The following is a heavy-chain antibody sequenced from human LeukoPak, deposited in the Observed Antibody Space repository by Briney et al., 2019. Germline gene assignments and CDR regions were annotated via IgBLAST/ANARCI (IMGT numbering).Heavy chain of an antibody. CDR2: ISSSSSYI. CDR1: GFTFSSYS. Sequence: GGSLRLSCAASGFTFSSYSMNWVRQAPGKGLEWVSFISSSSSYINYADSVKGRFTISRDNAKNSLYLQMNSLRAEDTAVYYCARTAGYGAFDIWGQGTMVTVSS. J-gene: IGHJ3*02. V-gene: IGHV3-21*06. CDR3: ARTAGYGAFDI. D-gene: IGHD5-12*01.